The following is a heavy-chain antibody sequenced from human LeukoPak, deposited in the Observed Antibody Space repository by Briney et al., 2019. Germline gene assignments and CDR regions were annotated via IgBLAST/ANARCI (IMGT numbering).Heavy chain of an antibody. CDR3: ARGTMVRGVIPHFDY. V-gene: IGHV4-34*01. D-gene: IGHD3-10*01. Sequence: PETLSLTCAVYGGSFSGYYWSWIRQPPGKGLEWLGEINHSGSTNYNPSLKSRVTISVDTSKNQFSLKLSSVTAADTAVYYCARGTMVRGVIPHFDYWGQGTLVTVSS. J-gene: IGHJ4*02. CDR1: GGSFSGYY. CDR2: INHSGST.